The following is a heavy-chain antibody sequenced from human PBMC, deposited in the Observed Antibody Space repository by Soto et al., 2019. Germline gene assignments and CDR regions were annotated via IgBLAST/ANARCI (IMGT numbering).Heavy chain of an antibody. CDR3: ARDVTAMEALYYYDT. J-gene: IGHJ4*02. CDR2: ILPFLGST. V-gene: IGHV1-69*08. CDR1: GGTLNTYT. Sequence: SVKVSCKASGGTLNTYTISWVRQAPGQGLEWMGSILPFLGSTNYAKKFQGRVTITADQSTSTMELSSLRSEDTAVYFCARDVTAMEALYYYDTWGQGSRVTVSS. D-gene: IGHD5-18*01.